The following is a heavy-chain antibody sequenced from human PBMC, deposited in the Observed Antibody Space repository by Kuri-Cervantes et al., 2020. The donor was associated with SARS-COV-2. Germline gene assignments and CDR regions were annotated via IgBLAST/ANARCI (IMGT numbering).Heavy chain of an antibody. CDR2: IYHSGST. D-gene: IGHD3-16*01. CDR1: GGSISSSNW. CDR3: ARAPGGAMVDY. Sequence: SETLSLTCAVSGGSISSSNWWSWVRQPPGKGLEWIGEIYHSGSTYYNPSLKSRVTISVDTSKNQFSLKLSSVTAADTAVYYCARAPGGAMVDYWSQGTLVTVSS. J-gene: IGHJ4*02. V-gene: IGHV4-4*02.